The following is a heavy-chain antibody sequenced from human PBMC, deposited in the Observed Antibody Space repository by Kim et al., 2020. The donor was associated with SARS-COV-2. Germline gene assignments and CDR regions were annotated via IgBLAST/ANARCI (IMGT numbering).Heavy chain of an antibody. J-gene: IGHJ5*02. CDR2: ISGSGGST. Sequence: GGSLRLSCAASGFTFSSYAMSWVRQAPGKGLEWVSAISGSGGSTYYADSVKGRFTISRDNSKNTLYLQMNSLRAEDTAVYYCAKNPKRSWYQLLFSSWFDPWGQGTLVTVSS. CDR1: GFTFSSYA. V-gene: IGHV3-23*01. CDR3: AKNPKRSWYQLLFSSWFDP. D-gene: IGHD2-2*01.